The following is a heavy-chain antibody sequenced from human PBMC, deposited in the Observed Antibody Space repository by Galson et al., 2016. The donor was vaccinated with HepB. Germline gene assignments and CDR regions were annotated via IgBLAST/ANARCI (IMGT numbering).Heavy chain of an antibody. CDR1: GTSVTSGDYY. V-gene: IGHV4-31*03. CDR2: IYYGGDT. D-gene: IGHD3-3*01. J-gene: IGHJ6*02. CDR3: AREDLRPYGITPRFMDL. Sequence: TLSLTCTVSGTSVTSGDYYWSWIRQHPVKGLEWIGYIYYGGDTHHPPALRSRVTISIDTSKNQFSLKLSSVTPADTAVYYCAREDLRPYGITPRFMDLWGQGTTVIVSS.